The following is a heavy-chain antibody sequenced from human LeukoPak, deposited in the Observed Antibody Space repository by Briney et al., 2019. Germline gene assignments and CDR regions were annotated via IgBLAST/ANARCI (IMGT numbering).Heavy chain of an antibody. CDR2: ITGSAGST. D-gene: IGHD3-22*01. J-gene: IGHJ4*02. CDR3: AKRVQYDDSHYCIFDY. V-gene: IGHV3-23*01. Sequence: GGSLRLSCAASGFTFSSYAMTWVRQAPGKGLEWVSTITGSAGSTYYADSVKGRFTISRDNSKNTVYLQMNSLRVEDTAVYYCAKRVQYDDSHYCIFDYWGQGTLVTVSS. CDR1: GFTFSSYA.